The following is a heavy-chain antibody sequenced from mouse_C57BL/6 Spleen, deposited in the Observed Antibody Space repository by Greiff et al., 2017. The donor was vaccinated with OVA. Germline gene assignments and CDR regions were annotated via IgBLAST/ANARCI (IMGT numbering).Heavy chain of an antibody. D-gene: IGHD2-4*01. CDR1: GFSLTSYG. J-gene: IGHJ2*01. Sequence: QVQLKESGPGLVQPSPSLSITCTVSGFSLTSYGVHWVRQSPGQGLEWLGVIWRGGGTAYNAAFISRLSISKDNSKSQVFCKMNSLQADDTAIYYCARNDDFDYAHDYWGQGTTLTVSS. V-gene: IGHV2-2*01. CDR3: ARNDDFDYAHDY. CDR2: IWRGGGT.